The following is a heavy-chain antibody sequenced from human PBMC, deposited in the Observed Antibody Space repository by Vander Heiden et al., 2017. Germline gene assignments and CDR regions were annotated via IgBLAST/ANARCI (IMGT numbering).Heavy chain of an antibody. CDR3: ARDNAVFGEVEVSGMDV. V-gene: IGHV3-48*01. Sequence: EVQLVESVGGLVQPGGSLRLSCAASGFTFSKYSMNWVRQTPGKGLEWVSYITSSSSTIYYTDSVKGRFTISRDNAKNSLYLQMNSLRAEDTAVYYCARDNAVFGEVEVSGMDVWGQGTTVTVSS. D-gene: IGHD3-3*01. J-gene: IGHJ6*02. CDR1: GFTFSKYS. CDR2: ITSSSSTI.